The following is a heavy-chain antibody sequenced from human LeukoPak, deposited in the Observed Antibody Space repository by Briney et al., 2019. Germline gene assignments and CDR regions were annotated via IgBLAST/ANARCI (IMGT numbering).Heavy chain of an antibody. Sequence: ASVKVSCTASGYTFTSYDINCVRQATGQGLEWMGWMNPNSGNTGYAHKFQGRATMTRNTTISTAYMELSSLRSEDTAVYDCARGTRITIFGVVPLYYFDYWGQGTLVTVSS. CDR1: GYTFTSYD. J-gene: IGHJ4*02. CDR3: ARGTRITIFGVVPLYYFDY. D-gene: IGHD3-3*01. CDR2: MNPNSGNT. V-gene: IGHV1-8*01.